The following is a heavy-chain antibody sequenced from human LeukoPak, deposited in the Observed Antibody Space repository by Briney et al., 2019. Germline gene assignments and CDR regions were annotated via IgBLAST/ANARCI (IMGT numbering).Heavy chain of an antibody. J-gene: IGHJ4*02. V-gene: IGHV3-23*01. CDR3: AKDGQVNQPDRLFTD. D-gene: IGHD1-14*01. Sequence: GRSLRLSCAASGFTFSSYAMSWVRQAPGKGLEWVSVISGSGGTTHYADSVKGRFTISRDNSKNTLYLQMNSLRGEDTAVYYCAKDGQVNQPDRLFTDWGQGTLVIVSS. CDR2: ISGSGGTT. CDR1: GFTFSSYA.